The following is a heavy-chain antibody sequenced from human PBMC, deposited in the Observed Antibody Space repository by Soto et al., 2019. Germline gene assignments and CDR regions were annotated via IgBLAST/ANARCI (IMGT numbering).Heavy chain of an antibody. CDR2: IYYSGST. CDR3: ARDLYDSSGYPYYYYHGMDV. D-gene: IGHD3-22*01. V-gene: IGHV4-61*01. Sequence: SETLSLTCTVSGGSVSSGSSYWSWIRQPPGKGLEWIGYIYYSGSTNYNPSLKSRVTISVDTSKNQFSLKLSSVTAADTAVYFCARDLYDSSGYPYYYYHGMDVWGQGTTVTVSS. J-gene: IGHJ6*02. CDR1: GGSVSSGSSY.